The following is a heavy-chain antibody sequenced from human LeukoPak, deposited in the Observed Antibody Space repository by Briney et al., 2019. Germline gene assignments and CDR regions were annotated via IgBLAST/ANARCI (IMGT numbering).Heavy chain of an antibody. CDR2: IRYDGSNK. V-gene: IGHV3-30*02. CDR1: GFTFSSYG. Sequence: GGSLRLSCAASGFTFSSYGMHWVRQAPGKGLEWVAFIRYDGSNKYYADSVKGRFTISRDNSKNTLYLQMNSLRAEDAAVYYCAKVSGSYLPNFDYWGQGTLVTVS. D-gene: IGHD2-15*01. CDR3: AKVSGSYLPNFDY. J-gene: IGHJ4*02.